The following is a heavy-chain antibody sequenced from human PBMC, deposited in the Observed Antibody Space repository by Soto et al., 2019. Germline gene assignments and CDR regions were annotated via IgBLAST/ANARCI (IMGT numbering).Heavy chain of an antibody. J-gene: IGHJ4*02. D-gene: IGHD6-19*01. V-gene: IGHV3-33*01. CDR3: ARGHSSGWDPFDY. CDR2: IWYDGSNK. CDR1: GFTFSSYG. Sequence: GGSLRLSCAASGFTFSSYGMHWVRQAPGKGLEWVAVIWYDGSNKYYADFVKGRFTISRDNSKNTLYLQMNSLRAEDTAVYYCARGHSSGWDPFDYWGQGTLVTVSS.